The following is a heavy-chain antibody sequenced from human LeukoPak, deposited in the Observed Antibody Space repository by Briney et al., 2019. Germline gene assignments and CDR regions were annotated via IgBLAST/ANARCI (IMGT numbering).Heavy chain of an antibody. J-gene: IGHJ4*02. CDR2: ISYDGSNK. CDR3: ARGFWSGYPN. V-gene: IGHV3-30*03. D-gene: IGHD3-3*01. Sequence: PGGSLRLSCAASGFTFSSYGMHWVRQAPGKGLEWVAVISYDGSNKYYADSVKGRFTISRENAKNSLYLQMNSLRAGDTAVYYCARGFWSGYPNWGQGTLVTVSS. CDR1: GFTFSSYG.